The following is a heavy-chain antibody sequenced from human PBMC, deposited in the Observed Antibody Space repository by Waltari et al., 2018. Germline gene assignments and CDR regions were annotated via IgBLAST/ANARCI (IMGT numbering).Heavy chain of an antibody. Sequence: VQLVEAGGVAVQPGRYLRLTCAASGLISSTQGIQWISQGPGRGGEWDAFFGDECSGLQYAGSVDVRCTISGDNSKMTVERQMSSLRDDDSSFYYCASVSAIRFLQWLAHAKWFGPWGQGTRVIVSA. V-gene: IGHV3-33*01. D-gene: IGHD3-3*01. CDR2: FGDECSGL. CDR3: ASVSAIRFLQWLAHAKWFGP. J-gene: IGHJ5*02. CDR1: GLISSTQG.